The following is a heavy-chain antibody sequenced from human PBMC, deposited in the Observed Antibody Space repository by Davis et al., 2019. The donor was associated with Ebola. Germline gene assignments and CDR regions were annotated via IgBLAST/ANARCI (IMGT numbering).Heavy chain of an antibody. CDR2: ISAYNGNT. CDR1: GYSFKHYA. CDR3: TRTSIVGTTTTASDI. D-gene: IGHD1-26*01. Sequence: ASVKVSCKASGYSFKHYAISWVRQAPGQGLEWMGWISAYNGNTNYAQKVQGRVTMTTDTSTGTAYLDLRSLRSDDTAVYFCTRTSIVGTTTTASDIWGQGTLVTVSS. J-gene: IGHJ3*02. V-gene: IGHV1-18*01.